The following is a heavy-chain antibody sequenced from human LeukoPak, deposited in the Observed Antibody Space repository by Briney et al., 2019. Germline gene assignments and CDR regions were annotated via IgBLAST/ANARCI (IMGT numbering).Heavy chain of an antibody. Sequence: PSETLSLTCAVYGGSFSGYYWSWIRQPPGKGLEWIGEINHSGSTNYNPPLKSRVTISVDTSKNQFSLKLSSVTAADTAVYYCASFKAVAGTGAWGQGTLVTVSS. J-gene: IGHJ4*02. D-gene: IGHD6-19*01. CDR1: GGSFSGYY. CDR2: INHSGST. CDR3: ASFKAVAGTGA. V-gene: IGHV4-34*01.